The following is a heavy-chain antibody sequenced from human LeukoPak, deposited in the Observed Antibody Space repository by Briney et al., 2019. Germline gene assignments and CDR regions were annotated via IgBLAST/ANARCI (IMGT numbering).Heavy chain of an antibody. Sequence: ASVKVSCKASGYTFSIYGISWGRQAPGQGLEWLGWISGYSGNTNYAQKLQGRVTMTTDTSTSTAYMELRSLRSDDTAMYFCASYYYGSGSYYNAGGFDVWGQGTMVTVSS. D-gene: IGHD3-10*01. CDR2: ISGYSGNT. V-gene: IGHV1-18*01. J-gene: IGHJ3*01. CDR3: ASYYYGSGSYYNAGGFDV. CDR1: GYTFSIYG.